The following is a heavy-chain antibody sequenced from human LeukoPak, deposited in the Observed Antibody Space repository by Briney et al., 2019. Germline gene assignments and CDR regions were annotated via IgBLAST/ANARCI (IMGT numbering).Heavy chain of an antibody. CDR1: GFTFSSYA. Sequence: GGSLRLSCAASGFTFSSYAMSWVRPAAGKGLEWVSAMSGSGGSTDYADSVKGRFTISRDNSKNTLYLQMNSLRAEDTAVYYCAKDPGVVVRNRYFQHWGQGTLVTVSS. CDR3: AKDPGVVVRNRYFQH. D-gene: IGHD3-22*01. J-gene: IGHJ1*01. CDR2: MSGSGGST. V-gene: IGHV3-23*01.